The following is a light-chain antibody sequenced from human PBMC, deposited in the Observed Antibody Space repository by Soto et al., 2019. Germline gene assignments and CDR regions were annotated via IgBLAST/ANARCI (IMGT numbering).Light chain of an antibody. CDR1: SSDVGGYNY. Sequence: QSALTQPRSVSGSPGQSVTISCTGTSSDVGGYNYVSWYQQHPGKAPKLVIYDVSKRPSGVPDRFSGSKSGNTASLTISGLQAEDEADYYCCSYAGSYSLVFGTGTKLTVL. CDR3: CSYAGSYSLV. CDR2: DVS. V-gene: IGLV2-11*01. J-gene: IGLJ1*01.